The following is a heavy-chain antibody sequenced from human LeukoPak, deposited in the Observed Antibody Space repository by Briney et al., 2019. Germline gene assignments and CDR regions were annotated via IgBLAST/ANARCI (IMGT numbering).Heavy chain of an antibody. D-gene: IGHD6-19*01. CDR1: GDSINDYY. V-gene: IGHV4-59*12. CDR3: ARVNVIAVADSFDP. J-gene: IGHJ5*02. CDR2: VYHSGNT. Sequence: SETLSLTCTVSGDSINDYYWSWTRQPPGKGLEWIGYVYHSGNTNYNPSLKSRVTISVDRSKNQFSLKLSSVTAADTAVYYCARVNVIAVADSFDPWGQGTLVTVSS.